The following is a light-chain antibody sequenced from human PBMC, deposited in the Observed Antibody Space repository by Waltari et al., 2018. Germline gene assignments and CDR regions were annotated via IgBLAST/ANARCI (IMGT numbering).Light chain of an antibody. CDR2: VAS. Sequence: DIQMTQSPSSVSASIGDRVTITCRASQDIRTSLAWYQQKPGKAPKLLIFVASSVQSGVPPRFSGSGSGTDFTLTINSLQPEDFASYYCQQANSFPLTFGQGTRQEIK. J-gene: IGKJ5*01. V-gene: IGKV1-12*01. CDR3: QQANSFPLT. CDR1: QDIRTS.